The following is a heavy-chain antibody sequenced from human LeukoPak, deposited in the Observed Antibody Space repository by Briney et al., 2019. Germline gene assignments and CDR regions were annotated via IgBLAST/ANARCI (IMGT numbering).Heavy chain of an antibody. V-gene: IGHV4-34*01. Sequence: SETLSLTCAVYGGSFSGYYWSWIGHPPGKGREWNGEINNSGSTNYRTTLKSRVTRSVDTSKNQFSLKLSSVTAADTAVYYCARGIRGGAARRRSPAADYYYMDVWGKGTTVTVSS. CDR3: ARGIRGGAARRRSPAADYYYMDV. D-gene: IGHD6-6*01. J-gene: IGHJ6*03. CDR2: INNSGST. CDR1: GGSFSGYY.